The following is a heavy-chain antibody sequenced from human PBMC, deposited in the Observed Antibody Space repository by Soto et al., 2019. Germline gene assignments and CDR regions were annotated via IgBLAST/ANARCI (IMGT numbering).Heavy chain of an antibody. CDR1: GFTFNNYV. Sequence: EVQLLESGGGLVQPGGSLRLSCAASGFTFNNYVMIWFRRAPGKGLEWVSAITGGGDNTYFADSVKGRFTISRDNSTNTLYLQLNNLRAEEADVYYFAKEMGCWGNFDYWGQGTLVTVSS. D-gene: IGHD7-27*01. J-gene: IGHJ4*02. CDR3: AKEMGCWGNFDY. CDR2: ITGGGDNT. V-gene: IGHV3-23*01.